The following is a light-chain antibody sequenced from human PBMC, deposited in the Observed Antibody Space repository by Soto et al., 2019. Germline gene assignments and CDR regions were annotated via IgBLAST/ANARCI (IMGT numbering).Light chain of an antibody. Sequence: QSVLTQPPSVSAAPGQTVTISCSGSSSDVGSNYVCWYQQFSGSAPKLLIYETNKRSSGIPDRFSGSKSGASATLAITGRQTGDEAYYYCGTGDSSLSAGVFGTGTQLTVL. J-gene: IGLJ1*01. V-gene: IGLV1-51*02. CDR1: SSDVGSNY. CDR3: GTGDSSLSAGV. CDR2: ETN.